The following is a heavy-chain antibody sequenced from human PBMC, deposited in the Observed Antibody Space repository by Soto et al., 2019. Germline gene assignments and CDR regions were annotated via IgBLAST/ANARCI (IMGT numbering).Heavy chain of an antibody. Sequence: SVKVSCKASGGTFSSYAISWVRQAPGQGLEWMGGIIPIFGTANYAQKFQGRVTITADESTSTAYMELSSLRSEDTAVYYCARNGGYSYHKGPFDYWGQGTLVTVSS. V-gene: IGHV1-69*13. CDR1: GGTFSSYA. J-gene: IGHJ4*02. D-gene: IGHD5-18*01. CDR2: IIPIFGTA. CDR3: ARNGGYSYHKGPFDY.